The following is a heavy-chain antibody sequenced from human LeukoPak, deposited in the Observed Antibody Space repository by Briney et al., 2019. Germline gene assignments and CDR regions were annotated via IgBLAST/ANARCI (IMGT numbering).Heavy chain of an antibody. V-gene: IGHV1-24*01. CDR2: FDPEDGET. J-gene: IGHJ4*02. D-gene: IGHD6-19*01. Sequence: ASVKVSCKVPGYTLTELSMHWVRQAPGKGLEWMGGFDPEDGETIYAQKFQGRVTMTEDTSTDTAYMELSSLRSEGTAVYYCATSEDGSGWLNWGQGTLVTVSS. CDR1: GYTLTELS. CDR3: ATSEDGSGWLN.